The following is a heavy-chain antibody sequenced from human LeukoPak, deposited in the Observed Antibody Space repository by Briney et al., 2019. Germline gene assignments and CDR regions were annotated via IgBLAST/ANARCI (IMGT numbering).Heavy chain of an antibody. D-gene: IGHD2-2*01. V-gene: IGHV3-30*18. CDR1: GFTFSSYG. CDR2: ISYDGSNK. CDR3: AKDMAVGVPAANFDYYYYGMDV. J-gene: IGHJ6*02. Sequence: GGSLRLSCAASGFTFSSYGMHWVRQAPGKGLEWVAVISYDGSNKYYADSVKGRFTISRDNSKNTLYLQMNSLRAEDTAVYYCAKDMAVGVPAANFDYYYYGMDVWGQGTTVTVSS.